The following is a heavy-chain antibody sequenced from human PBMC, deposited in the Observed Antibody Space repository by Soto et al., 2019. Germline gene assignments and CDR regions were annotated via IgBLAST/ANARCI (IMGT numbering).Heavy chain of an antibody. CDR2: ISGSGGST. J-gene: IGHJ4*02. Sequence: EVQLLESGGGLVQPGGSLRLSCAASGFTFSSYAMRWVRQAPVKGLEWVSAISGSGGSTYYADSVKGRFTISRDNSKNTLYLQMNSRRAEDTAVYYCARRGSGSYYDYWGQGTLVIVSS. D-gene: IGHD1-26*01. CDR1: GFTFSSYA. V-gene: IGHV3-23*01. CDR3: ARRGSGSYYDY.